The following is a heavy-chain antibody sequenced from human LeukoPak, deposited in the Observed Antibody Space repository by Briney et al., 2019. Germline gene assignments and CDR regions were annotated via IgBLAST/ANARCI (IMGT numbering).Heavy chain of an antibody. Sequence: GGSLRLSCAASGFTFSDYYMSWIRQAPGRGLEWVSYISSSGSTYYADSVKGRFTISRDNSKNTLYLQMNSLRAEDTAVYYCAREIGQGGDSSGYYYAFDIWGQGTMVTVSS. CDR1: GFTFSDYY. J-gene: IGHJ3*02. V-gene: IGHV3-66*01. CDR3: AREIGQGGDSSGYYYAFDI. D-gene: IGHD3-22*01. CDR2: ISSSGST.